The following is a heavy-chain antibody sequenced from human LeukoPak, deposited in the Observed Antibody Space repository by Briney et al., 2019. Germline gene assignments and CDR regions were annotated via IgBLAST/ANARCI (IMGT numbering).Heavy chain of an antibody. CDR3: AKDLNYDFRLLDY. J-gene: IGHJ4*02. V-gene: IGHV3-33*06. CDR2: IWYDGSNK. D-gene: IGHD3-3*01. CDR1: GFTFSSYG. Sequence: GGSLRLSCAASGFTFSSYGMHWVRQAPGKGLEWVAVIWYDGSNKYYADSVKGRFTISRDNSKNTLYLQMNSLRAEDTAVYYCAKDLNYDFRLLDYWGQGTLVTVSS.